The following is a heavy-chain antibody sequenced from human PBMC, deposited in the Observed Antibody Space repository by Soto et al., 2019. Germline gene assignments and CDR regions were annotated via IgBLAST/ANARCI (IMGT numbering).Heavy chain of an antibody. CDR3: AKGQTDYYDSSGYPSGAFDI. CDR1: GFTFSSYG. V-gene: IGHV3-30*18. Sequence: GGSLRLSCVASGFTFSSYGMHWVRQAPGKGLEWVAVISYDGSNKYYADSVKGRFTISRDNSKNTLYLQMNSLRAEDTAVYYCAKGQTDYYDSSGYPSGAFDIWGQGTMVTVSS. J-gene: IGHJ3*02. D-gene: IGHD3-22*01. CDR2: ISYDGSNK.